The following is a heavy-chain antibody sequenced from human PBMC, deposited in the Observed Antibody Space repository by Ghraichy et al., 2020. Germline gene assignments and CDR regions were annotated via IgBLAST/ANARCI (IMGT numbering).Heavy chain of an antibody. Sequence: SETLSLTCTVSGGSISSYYWSWIRQPPGKGLEWIGYIYYSGSTNYNPSLKSRVTISVDTSKNQFSLKLSSVTAADTAVYYCARGLGEIAQDRYFDWLDNWFDPWGQGTLVTVSS. CDR3: ARGLGEIAQDRYFDWLDNWFDP. V-gene: IGHV4-59*01. J-gene: IGHJ5*02. D-gene: IGHD3-9*01. CDR1: GGSISSYY. CDR2: IYYSGST.